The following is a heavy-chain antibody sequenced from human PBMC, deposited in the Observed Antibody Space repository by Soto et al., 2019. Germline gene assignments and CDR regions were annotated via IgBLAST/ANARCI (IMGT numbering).Heavy chain of an antibody. CDR1: GGSISSYY. CDR3: ARVGTYYYGSGSYPLYWFDP. V-gene: IGHV4-59*01. J-gene: IGHJ5*02. CDR2: IYYSGST. Sequence: SETLSLTCTVSGGSISSYYWSWIRQPPGKGLEWIGYIYYSGSTNYNPSLKSRVTISVDTSKNQFSLKLSSVTAADTAVYYCARVGTYYYGSGSYPLYWFDPWGQGTLVTVSS. D-gene: IGHD3-10*01.